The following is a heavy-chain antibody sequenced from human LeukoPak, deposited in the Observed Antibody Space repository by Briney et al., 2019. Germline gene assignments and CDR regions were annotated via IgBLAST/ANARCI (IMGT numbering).Heavy chain of an antibody. CDR2: IGPGGDI. D-gene: IGHD3-3*01. CDR1: GFSFTAYS. V-gene: IGHV3-48*01. Sequence: GGSLRLSCAASGFSFTAYSMNWVRQAPGKGLEWMSYIGPGGDIYYAYSVTRRFTISRDTAKNSLYLQMNGLRVEDTAVYYCTRRFASWGQGTLVTVSS. J-gene: IGHJ4*02. CDR3: TRRFAS.